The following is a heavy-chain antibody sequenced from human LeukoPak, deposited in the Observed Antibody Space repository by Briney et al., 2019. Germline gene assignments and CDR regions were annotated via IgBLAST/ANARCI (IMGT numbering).Heavy chain of an antibody. D-gene: IGHD3-22*01. J-gene: IGHJ4*02. CDR2: IWYDGSNK. CDR3: AKGTYYYDRLSYLGMDY. V-gene: IGHV3-33*06. CDR1: GLTFSSYG. Sequence: GESLKISCAASGLTFSSYGMHWVRQAPGKGLEWVAVIWYDGSNKYYADSVKGRFTISRDNSKNTLYLQMNSLRAEDTAVYYGAKGTYYYDRLSYLGMDYYGQATLVTVSS.